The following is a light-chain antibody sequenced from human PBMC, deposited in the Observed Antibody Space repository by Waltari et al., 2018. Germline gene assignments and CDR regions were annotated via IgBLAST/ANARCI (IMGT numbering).Light chain of an antibody. V-gene: IGKV3-20*01. CDR3: QQYGCSPGSGT. J-gene: IGKJ2*02. Sequence: EIVLTQSPGTLSLSPGERATLSCRASQSVTSSYLAWYQHRPGQAPRLLIYGASNRATGIPDRFSGSGSWTYFTLTISRLEPEDFAVYYCQQYGCSPGSGTFGQVTKLEIK. CDR2: GAS. CDR1: QSVTSSY.